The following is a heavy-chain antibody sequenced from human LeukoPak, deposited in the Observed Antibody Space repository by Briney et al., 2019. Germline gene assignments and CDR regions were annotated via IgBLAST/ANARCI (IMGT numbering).Heavy chain of an antibody. CDR2: INPSGGST. J-gene: IGHJ4*02. V-gene: IGHV1-46*01. CDR3: ARQYDYVWGSYRYPFDY. CDR1: GYTFTSYY. D-gene: IGHD3-16*02. Sequence: ASVKVSCKASGYTFTSYYMHWVRQAPGQGLEWMGIINPSGGSTSYAQKFQGRVTTTRDTSTSTVYMELSSLRSEDTAVYYCARQYDYVWGSYRYPFDYWGQGTLVTVSS.